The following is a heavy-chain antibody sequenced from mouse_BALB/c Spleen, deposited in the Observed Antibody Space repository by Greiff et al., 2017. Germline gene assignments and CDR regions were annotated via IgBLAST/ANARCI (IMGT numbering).Heavy chain of an antibody. V-gene: IGHV2-6-7*01. CDR3: ARDRYYGSSYTYAMDY. Sequence: VKLMESGPGLVAPSQSLSITCTVSGFSLTGYGVNWVRQPPGKGLEWLGMIWGDGSTDYNSALKSRLSISKDNSKSQVFLKMNSLQTDDTARYYCARDRYYGSSYTYAMDYWGQGTSVTVSS. CDR2: IWGDGST. CDR1: GFSLTGYG. D-gene: IGHD1-1*01. J-gene: IGHJ4*01.